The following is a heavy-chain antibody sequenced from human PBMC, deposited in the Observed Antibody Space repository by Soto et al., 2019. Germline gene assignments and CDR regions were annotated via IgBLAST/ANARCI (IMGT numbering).Heavy chain of an antibody. Sequence: SETLSLTCTVSGGSISSYYWSWIRQPPGKGLEWIGYIYYSGSTNYNPSLKSRVTISVDTSKNQFSLKLSSVTAADTAVYYCARHKRVSDYGDYTDYWGQGTLVTVSS. CDR3: ARHKRVSDYGDYTDY. J-gene: IGHJ4*02. CDR1: GGSISSYY. V-gene: IGHV4-59*08. CDR2: IYYSGST. D-gene: IGHD4-17*01.